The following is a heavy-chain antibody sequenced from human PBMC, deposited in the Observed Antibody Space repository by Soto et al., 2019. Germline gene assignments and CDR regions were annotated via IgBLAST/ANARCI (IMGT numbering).Heavy chain of an antibody. CDR1: GDYISIYY. V-gene: IGHV4-4*07. CDR3: ARGRGFYSDNYFDP. J-gene: IGHJ5*02. CDR2: IYSSGST. D-gene: IGHD3-22*01. Sequence: SETLSLTCTVSGDYISIYYWTWIRQPAGNGLEWIGHIYSSGSTNYNPSLKSRVAMSLDTSKNQLSLSLDSVTAADTAVYYCARGRGFYSDNYFDPWGQGTQVTVSS.